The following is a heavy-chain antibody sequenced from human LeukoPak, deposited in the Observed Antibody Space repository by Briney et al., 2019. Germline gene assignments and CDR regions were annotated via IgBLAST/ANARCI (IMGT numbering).Heavy chain of an antibody. Sequence: SETLSLTCTVSGGSISSYSWSWIRQPPGKGLEWIGYIYHSGSTYYNPSLKSRVTISVDRSKNQFSLKLSSVTAADTAVYYCARSIAARIFDYWGQGTLVTVSS. CDR1: GGSISSYS. D-gene: IGHD6-6*01. V-gene: IGHV4-30-2*01. CDR2: IYHSGST. CDR3: ARSIAARIFDY. J-gene: IGHJ4*02.